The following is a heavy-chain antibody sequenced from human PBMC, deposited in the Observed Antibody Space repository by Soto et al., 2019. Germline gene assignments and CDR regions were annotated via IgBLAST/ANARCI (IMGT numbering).Heavy chain of an antibody. J-gene: IGHJ4*02. CDR1: EGTFRSYV. CDR3: ARGIAAAGTPFDY. D-gene: IGHD6-13*01. V-gene: IGHV1-69*13. CDR2: IIPIVGTA. Sequence: SVKVSCKPSEGTFRSYVISWVRQAPGQGLEWMGGIIPIVGTANYAQKFQGRVTITADESTSTAYMELSSLRSEDTAVYYCARGIAAAGTPFDYWGQGTLVTVS.